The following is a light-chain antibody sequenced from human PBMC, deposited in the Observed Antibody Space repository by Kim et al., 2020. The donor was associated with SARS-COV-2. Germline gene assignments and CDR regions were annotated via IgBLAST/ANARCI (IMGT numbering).Light chain of an antibody. CDR1: NNETKS. J-gene: IGLJ2*01. CDR3: QVWDRSSDHVI. Sequence: APRKTAMIICGGDNNETKSVQWYQQKPGQAPVLVIYYDKDRPSAIPERFSGSNSGNTATLTITRVEAGDEADYFCQVWDRSSDHVIFGGGTKLTVL. CDR2: YDK. V-gene: IGLV3-21*04.